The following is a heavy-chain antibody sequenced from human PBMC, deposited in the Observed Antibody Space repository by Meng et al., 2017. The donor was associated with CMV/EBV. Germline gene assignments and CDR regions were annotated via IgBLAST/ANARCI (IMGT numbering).Heavy chain of an antibody. CDR2: INHIGST. J-gene: IGHJ5*02. CDR1: GGSFSGYY. V-gene: IGHV4-34*01. CDR3: ARGGSGSMVRGVICRFGP. D-gene: IGHD3-10*01. Sequence: SETLSLTCAVYGGSFSGYYWSWIRQPPGKGLEWIGEINHIGSTNYNPSLKSRVTISVDTSKNQFSLKLSSVTAADTAVYYCARGGSGSMVRGVICRFGPWGQGTLVTVSS.